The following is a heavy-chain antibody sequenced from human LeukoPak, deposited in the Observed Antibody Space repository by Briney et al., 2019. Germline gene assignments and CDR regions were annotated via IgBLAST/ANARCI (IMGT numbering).Heavy chain of an antibody. Sequence: GGSLRLSCAASGFSFDDYAMHWVRQAPGKGLEWVSGISWNSGSAGYADSVKGRFTISRDNAKNSLYLQMNSLRAEDTALYYCAKVSSGWDLDYWGQGTLVTVSS. D-gene: IGHD6-19*01. CDR3: AKVSSGWDLDY. J-gene: IGHJ4*02. V-gene: IGHV3-9*01. CDR1: GFSFDDYA. CDR2: ISWNSGSA.